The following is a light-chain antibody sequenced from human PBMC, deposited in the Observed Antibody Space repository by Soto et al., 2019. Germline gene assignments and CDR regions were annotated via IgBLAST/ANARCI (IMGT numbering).Light chain of an antibody. CDR3: QHYGSSPRT. Sequence: IPMTQSPATLSVSPGERATLSCRASQSVSNNLAWYQQKPGQAPRLLIYDASTRATGIPARFSGSGSGTEFTLTISGLQSEDFAVYYCQHYGSSPRTFGQGTKVEIK. CDR1: QSVSNN. CDR2: DAS. V-gene: IGKV3-15*01. J-gene: IGKJ1*01.